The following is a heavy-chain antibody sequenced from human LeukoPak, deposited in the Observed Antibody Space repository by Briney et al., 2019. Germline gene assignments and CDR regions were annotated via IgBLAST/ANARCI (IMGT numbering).Heavy chain of an antibody. J-gene: IGHJ3*02. CDR3: ATQPTGTTAHDAFDI. Sequence: WASVKVSCKVSGYTLTELSMHWVRQAPGKGLEWMGGFDPEDGETIYAQKFQGRVTMTEDTSTDTAYMELSSLRSEDTAVYYCATQPTGTTAHDAFDIWGQGTMVTVSS. CDR2: FDPEDGET. CDR1: GYTLTELS. V-gene: IGHV1-24*01. D-gene: IGHD1-1*01.